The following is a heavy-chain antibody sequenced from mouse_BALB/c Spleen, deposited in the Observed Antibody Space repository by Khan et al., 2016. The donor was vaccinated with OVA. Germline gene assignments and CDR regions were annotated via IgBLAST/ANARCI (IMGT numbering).Heavy chain of an antibody. V-gene: IGHV1-4*01. CDR3: AREGAYNRYDGWFAY. CDR2: INPNNDYT. D-gene: IGHD2-14*01. CDR1: GYTFTTYT. J-gene: IGHJ3*01. Sequence: QVQLKQSGAELARPGASVKMSCKASGYTFTTYTMHWVKQRPGQGLEWIGYINPNNDYTNYNQKFKEKATLTADKSSSTAYMQMSSLTSEDSSDYYCAREGAYNRYDGWFAYWGQGTLVTVS.